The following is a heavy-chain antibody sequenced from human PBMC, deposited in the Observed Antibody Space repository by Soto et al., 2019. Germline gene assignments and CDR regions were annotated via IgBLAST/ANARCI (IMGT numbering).Heavy chain of an antibody. CDR3: ARIRGIVVVPAAIPPYPFDY. V-gene: IGHV3-30*03. D-gene: IGHD2-2*02. CDR2: ISYDGSNK. J-gene: IGHJ4*02. CDR1: GFTFSSYG. Sequence: GGSLRLSCAASGFTFSSYGMHWVRQAPGKGLEWVAVISYDGSNKYYADSVKGRFTISRDNSKNTLYLQMNSLRAEDTAVYYCARIRGIVVVPAAIPPYPFDYWGQGTLVTVSS.